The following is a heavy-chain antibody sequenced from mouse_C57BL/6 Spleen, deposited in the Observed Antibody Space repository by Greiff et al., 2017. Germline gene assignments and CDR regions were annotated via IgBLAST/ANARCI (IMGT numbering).Heavy chain of an antibody. CDR3: ASVYGNYGYYFDY. CDR1: GFTFSSYA. V-gene: IGHV5-4*01. Sequence: EVQLVESGGGLVKPGGSLKLSCAASGFTFSSYAMSWVRQTPEKRLEWVATISDGGSYTYYPDNVKGRFTISRDNAKNNLYLQMSHLKSEDTAMYYCASVYGNYGYYFDYWGQGTTLTVSS. D-gene: IGHD2-1*01. CDR2: ISDGGSYT. J-gene: IGHJ2*01.